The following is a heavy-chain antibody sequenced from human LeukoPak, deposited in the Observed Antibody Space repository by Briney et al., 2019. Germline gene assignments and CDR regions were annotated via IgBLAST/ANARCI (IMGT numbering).Heavy chain of an antibody. CDR2: IYYSWST. D-gene: IGHD2-2*02. Sequence: SETLSLTCSVSGGSMSGSNYYWGWICQPPGKGLEWIGTIYYSWSTHYNPSLKSRVTISVDTSKNQFSLKLSSVTAADTAVYYCARHQCSGTRCYNFYFYAMDVWGQGTTVNVSS. CDR3: ARHQCSGTRCYNFYFYAMDV. J-gene: IGHJ6*02. CDR1: GGSMSGSNYY. V-gene: IGHV4-39*01.